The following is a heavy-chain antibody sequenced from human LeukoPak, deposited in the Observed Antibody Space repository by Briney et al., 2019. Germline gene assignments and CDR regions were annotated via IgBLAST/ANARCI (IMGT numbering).Heavy chain of an antibody. Sequence: PSETLSLTCTVSGYSMSSGYYWGWIRQPPERGLEWIGSMYHTGSTYYNPSLKSRVTISVDTSKNQFSLKLSSVTAADTAVYYCARWEPYYYYYMDVWGKGTTVTISS. CDR1: GYSMSSGYY. J-gene: IGHJ6*03. CDR3: ARWEPYYYYYMDV. V-gene: IGHV4-38-2*02. D-gene: IGHD1-14*01. CDR2: MYHTGST.